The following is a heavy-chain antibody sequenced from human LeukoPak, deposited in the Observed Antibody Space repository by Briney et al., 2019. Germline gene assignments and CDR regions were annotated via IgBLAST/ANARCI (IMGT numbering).Heavy chain of an antibody. CDR3: AGDGRSFSGWFDP. V-gene: IGHV6-1*01. CDR1: GDSVSSNSAA. CDR2: TYYRSKWYN. D-gene: IGHD1-26*01. Sequence: SQTLSLTCAISGDSVSSNSAAWNWIRQSPSRGLEWLGRTYYRSKWYNDYAVSVQSRIIINPDTTKNQFSLQLNSVTPEDTALYYCAGDGRSFSGWFDPWGQGTLVTVSS. J-gene: IGHJ5*02.